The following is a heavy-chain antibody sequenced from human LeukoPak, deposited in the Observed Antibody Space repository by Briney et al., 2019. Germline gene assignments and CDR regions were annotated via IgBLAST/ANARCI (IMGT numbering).Heavy chain of an antibody. Sequence: PSETLSLTCTVSGGSISSYYWSWIRQPPGKGLEWIGYIYYSGSTNYNPSLKSRVTISVDTSKNQFSLKLSSVTAADTAVYYCARGPYYDFWSGPSPFDPWGQGTLVTVSS. CDR2: IYYSGST. J-gene: IGHJ5*02. D-gene: IGHD3-3*01. CDR1: GGSISSYY. CDR3: ARGPYYDFWSGPSPFDP. V-gene: IGHV4-59*01.